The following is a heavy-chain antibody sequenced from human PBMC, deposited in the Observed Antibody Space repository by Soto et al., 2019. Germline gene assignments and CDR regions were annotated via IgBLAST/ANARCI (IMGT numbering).Heavy chain of an antibody. J-gene: IGHJ4*02. V-gene: IGHV3-11*06. CDR3: AMRDGYNYFDF. D-gene: IGHD5-12*01. CDR1: GFTFSDSY. CDR2: ISSTSSFT. Sequence: QVQLVDSGGGLVKPGVSLRLSCVASGFTFSDSYMSWVRQAPGKGLEWVSYISSTSSFTDYAESVKGRFTIARDNAKNSLFLQMNSLRAEDTALYYCAMRDGYNYFDFWGQGTLVSVSS.